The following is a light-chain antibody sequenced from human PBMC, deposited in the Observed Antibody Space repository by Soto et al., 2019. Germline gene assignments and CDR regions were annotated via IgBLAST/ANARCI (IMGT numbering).Light chain of an antibody. Sequence: QSVLTQPPSASGSPGQSVTISCTGTSSDVGGYNYVSWYQQHPGKAPKLMIYEVSKRPSGVPDRFSGSKSGNTASLTVSGLQAEDEGHYFCQSYDKRVTAYVFGSGTKLTVL. CDR1: SSDVGGYNY. CDR2: EVS. J-gene: IGLJ1*01. V-gene: IGLV2-8*01. CDR3: QSYDKRVTAYV.